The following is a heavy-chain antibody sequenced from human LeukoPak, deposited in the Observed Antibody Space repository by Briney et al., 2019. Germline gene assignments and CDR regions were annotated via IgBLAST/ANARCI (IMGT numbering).Heavy chain of an antibody. J-gene: IGHJ5*02. V-gene: IGHV1-2*02. Sequence: ASVKVSCKASGYTFTGYYMHWVRQAPGQGLEWMGWINPNSGGTNYAQKFRGRVTMTRDTSISTAYMELSRLRSDDTAVYYCARDIVMVTYWFDPWGQGTLVTVSS. CDR3: ARDIVMVTYWFDP. D-gene: IGHD5-18*01. CDR2: INPNSGGT. CDR1: GYTFTGYY.